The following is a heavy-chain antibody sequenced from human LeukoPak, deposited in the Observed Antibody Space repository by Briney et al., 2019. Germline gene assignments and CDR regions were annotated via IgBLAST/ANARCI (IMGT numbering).Heavy chain of an antibody. CDR1: GFTFSSYA. CDR2: ISYDGSNK. D-gene: IGHD3-22*01. CDR3: AKPRLRLSSGYFGEIES. V-gene: IGHV3-30*04. J-gene: IGHJ4*02. Sequence: HTGGSLRLSCAASGFTFSSYAMHWVRQAPGKGLEWVAVISYDGSNKYYADSVKGRFTISRDNSKNTLYLQMNSLRAEDTAVYYCAKPRLRLSSGYFGEIESWGQGTLVTVSS.